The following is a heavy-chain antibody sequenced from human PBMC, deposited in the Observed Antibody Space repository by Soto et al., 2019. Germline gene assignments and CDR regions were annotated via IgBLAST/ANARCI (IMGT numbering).Heavy chain of an antibody. J-gene: IGHJ6*02. D-gene: IGHD6-13*01. CDR3: ARDLIMDGSSWYSTHYYYYYGMDV. V-gene: IGHV3-30-3*01. CDR2: ISYDGSNK. Sequence: VGSLRLSCTASGFTFSSYAMHWVRQAPGKGLEWVAVISYDGSNKYYADSVKGRFTISRDNSKNTLYLQMNSLRAEDTAVYYCARDLIMDGSSWYSTHYYYYYGMDVWGQGTTVTVSS. CDR1: GFTFSSYA.